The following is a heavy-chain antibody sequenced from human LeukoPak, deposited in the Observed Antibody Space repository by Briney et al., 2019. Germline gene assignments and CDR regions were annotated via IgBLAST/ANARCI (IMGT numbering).Heavy chain of an antibody. D-gene: IGHD3-10*01. Sequence: GGSLRLSCAASGFTFNSYAMHWVRQAPGKGLEWVAVISYDGSNKYYADSVKGRFTISRDNSKYTLYLQMNSLRAEDTAVYYCARDDSNYYGSGSYGEVFDYWGQGTLVTVSS. J-gene: IGHJ4*02. CDR3: ARDDSNYYGSGSYGEVFDY. CDR1: GFTFNSYA. CDR2: ISYDGSNK. V-gene: IGHV3-30*04.